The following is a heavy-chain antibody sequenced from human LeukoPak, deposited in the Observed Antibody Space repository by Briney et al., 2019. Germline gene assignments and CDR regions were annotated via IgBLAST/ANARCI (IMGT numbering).Heavy chain of an antibody. CDR1: GLTFHDYA. CDR3: AKESGKFDY. V-gene: IGHV3-43*02. CDR2: LSADGGST. J-gene: IGHJ4*02. Sequence: GGSLRLSCVASGLTFHDYAMHWVRQAPGKGLEWGSLLSADGGSTFYADSVRGRFSISRDNSKTSLYLQMNSLRTEGTAMYYCAKESGKFDYWGQGNLVAVSS.